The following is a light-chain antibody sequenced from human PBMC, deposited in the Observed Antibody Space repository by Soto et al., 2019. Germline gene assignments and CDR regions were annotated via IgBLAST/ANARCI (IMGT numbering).Light chain of an antibody. CDR3: QQYNSYSP. J-gene: IGKJ4*01. Sequence: DIQMTQSPSSLSASVGDRVTITCRASQSISSYLNWHQQKPGNAPXXLIYDASSLESGVPSRLSGSGSGTEFTLTISSMQPDDFATYYCQQYNSYSPFGGGTKVDIK. CDR1: QSISSY. V-gene: IGKV1-5*01. CDR2: DAS.